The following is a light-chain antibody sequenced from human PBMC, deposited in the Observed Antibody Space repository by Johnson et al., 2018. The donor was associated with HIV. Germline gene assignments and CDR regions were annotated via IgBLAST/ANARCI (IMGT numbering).Light chain of an antibody. CDR1: SSNIGNNY. V-gene: IGLV1-51*01. CDR2: DNN. J-gene: IGLJ1*01. Sequence: QSVLMQPPSVSAAPGQKVTISCSGSSSNIGNNYVSWYQQLPGRAPKLLIYDNNKRPSGIPDRFSGSKSGTSATLGITGLRTGDEADYYCGTWDSSLRVVFFGTVTKVTVL. CDR3: GTWDSSLRVVF.